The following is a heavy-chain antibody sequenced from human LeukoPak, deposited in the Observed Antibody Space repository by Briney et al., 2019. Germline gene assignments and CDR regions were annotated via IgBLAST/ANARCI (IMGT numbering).Heavy chain of an antibody. Sequence: PPGGSLRLSCAASGFTFSSYAMTWVRQAPGRGLEWVSAVSGSGGSTYYADSVKGRFTISRDNSKNTLYLQMNGLRAEDTAVYYCASSGYSYGIGGYWGQGTLVTVSS. J-gene: IGHJ4*02. V-gene: IGHV3-23*01. D-gene: IGHD5-18*01. CDR2: VSGSGGST. CDR3: ASSGYSYGIGGY. CDR1: GFTFSSYA.